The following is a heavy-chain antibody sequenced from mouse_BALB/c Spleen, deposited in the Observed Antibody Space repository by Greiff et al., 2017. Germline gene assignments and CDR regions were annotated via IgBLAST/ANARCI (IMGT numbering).Heavy chain of an antibody. CDR1: GYTFTSYY. J-gene: IGHJ2*01. CDR3: TRFHLGGYFDY. CDR2: INPSNGGT. V-gene: IGHV1S81*02. Sequence: QVQLKQSGAELVKPGASVKLSCKASGYTFTSYYMYWVKQRPGQGLEWIGEINPSNGGTNFNEKFKSKATLTVDKSSSTAYMQLSSLTSEDSAVYYCTRFHLGGYFDYWGQGTTLTVSS.